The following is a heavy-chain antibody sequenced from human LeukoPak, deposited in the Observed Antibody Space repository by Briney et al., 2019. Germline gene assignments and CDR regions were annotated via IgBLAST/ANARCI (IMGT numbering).Heavy chain of an antibody. CDR1: GFTFSSYW. D-gene: IGHD3-22*01. Sequence: PGGSLRLSCAASGFTFSSYWMSWVRQAPGKGLEWVSSISSSSSSYIYYADSVKGRFTISRDNAKNTLYLQMNSLRAEDTAVYYCARVGMVVVSYDYWGQGTLVTVSS. CDR2: ISSSSSSYI. J-gene: IGHJ4*02. V-gene: IGHV3-21*01. CDR3: ARVGMVVVSYDY.